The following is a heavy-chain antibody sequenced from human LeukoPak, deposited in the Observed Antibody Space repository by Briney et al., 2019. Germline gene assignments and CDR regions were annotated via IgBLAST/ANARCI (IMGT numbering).Heavy chain of an antibody. Sequence: ASVKVSCKASGGTFSSYAISWVRQAPGQGREWMGGIIPIFGTANYAQKFQGRVTITTEESTSTAYMELSSLRSEAQAVYYCSRVAAYSWSWYPDVFVLGGEGTVVSVSS. D-gene: IGHD6-13*01. V-gene: IGHV1-69*05. J-gene: IGHJ3*01. CDR1: GGTFSSYA. CDR3: SRVAAYSWSWYPDVFVL. CDR2: IIPIFGTA.